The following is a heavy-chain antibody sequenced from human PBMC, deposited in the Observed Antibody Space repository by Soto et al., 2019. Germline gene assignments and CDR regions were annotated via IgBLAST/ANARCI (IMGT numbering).Heavy chain of an antibody. CDR3: AKFFVETGGSSGWPWTFHY. D-gene: IGHD6-25*01. V-gene: IGHV3-23*01. CDR2: ISGSGGTT. Sequence: EVQLLESGGGLVQPGRSLRLSCAASGFTFSSYAMSWVRQAPGKGLEWVSAISGSGGTTYYAASVKGRFTISRDNSKNKLFLQLNSLRAEDTAVYYCAKFFVETGGSSGWPWTFHYWGQGTLVTVSS. J-gene: IGHJ4*02. CDR1: GFTFSSYA.